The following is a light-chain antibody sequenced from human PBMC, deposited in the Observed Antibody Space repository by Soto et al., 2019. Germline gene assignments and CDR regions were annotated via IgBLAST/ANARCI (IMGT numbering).Light chain of an antibody. J-gene: IGKJ1*01. CDR2: GGS. CDR3: QQYSSSRT. V-gene: IGKV3-20*01. CDR1: QSVSSNH. Sequence: DIVLTQSRVTLSLSPWERATLSCKASQSVSSNHLAWYQQKPGQAPRLLIYGGSSRATGIPVRFSGSASETDFTLTITRLEPEDFAVYYCQQYSSSRTFGQGTKVDIK.